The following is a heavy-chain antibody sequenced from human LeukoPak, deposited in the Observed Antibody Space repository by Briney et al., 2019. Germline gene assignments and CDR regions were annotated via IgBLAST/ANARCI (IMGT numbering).Heavy chain of an antibody. CDR1: GFTLGDYA. CDR3: TRDTGIAAAGTPFDY. Sequence: PGGSLRLSCTASGFTLGDYAMSWFRQAPGKGLEWVGFIRSKAYGGTTEYAASVKGRFTISRDDSKSIAYLQMNSLKTEDTAVYYCTRDTGIAAAGTPFDYWGQGTLVTVSS. V-gene: IGHV3-49*03. J-gene: IGHJ4*02. D-gene: IGHD6-13*01. CDR2: IRSKAYGGTT.